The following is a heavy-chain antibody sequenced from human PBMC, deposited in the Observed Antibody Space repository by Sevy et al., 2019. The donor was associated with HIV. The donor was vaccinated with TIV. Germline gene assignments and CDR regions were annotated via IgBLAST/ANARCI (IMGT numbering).Heavy chain of an antibody. D-gene: IGHD3-16*01. J-gene: IGHJ6*02. Sequence: ASVKVSCKASGYTFTGYYMHWVRQAPGQGLEWMGRINPKSGGTNYAQKFQGRVTMTRDTSISTAYMELSRLRSEDTAVYYCARFRGIYGMDVWGQGTTVTVSS. CDR3: ARFRGIYGMDV. CDR1: GYTFTGYY. V-gene: IGHV1-2*06. CDR2: INPKSGGT.